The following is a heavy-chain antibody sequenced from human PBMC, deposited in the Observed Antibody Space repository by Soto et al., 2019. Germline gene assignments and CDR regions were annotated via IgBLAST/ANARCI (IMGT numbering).Heavy chain of an antibody. CDR1: GFIFSDYH. D-gene: IGHD3-22*01. Sequence: PVGSLRLSCAASGFIFSDYHMSWIRQAPGKGLEWISYISSSDNIIYYADSVKGRFTISRDNAKNSLYLQMNSLRAEDTAVYYCARDRGYYDSSGYFDYWGQGTLVTVSS. J-gene: IGHJ4*02. CDR3: ARDRGYYDSSGYFDY. V-gene: IGHV3-11*01. CDR2: ISSSDNII.